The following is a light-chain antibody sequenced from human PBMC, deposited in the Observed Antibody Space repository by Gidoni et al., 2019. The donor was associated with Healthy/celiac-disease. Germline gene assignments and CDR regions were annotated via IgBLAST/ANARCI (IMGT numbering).Light chain of an antibody. CDR3: MQALQTPWT. CDR2: LGS. Sequence: DTVMTQSPLSLPVTPGEPASISCMSSQSLLHSNGYNYLDWYLQKPGQSPQLLIYLGSNRASGVHDRFSGSGSGTDFTLKISRVEAEDVGVYYCMQALQTPWTFGQGTKVKSN. V-gene: IGKV2-28*01. J-gene: IGKJ1*01. CDR1: QSLLHSNGYNY.